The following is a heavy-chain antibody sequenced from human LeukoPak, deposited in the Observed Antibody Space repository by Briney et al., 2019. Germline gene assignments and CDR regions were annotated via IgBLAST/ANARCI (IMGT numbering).Heavy chain of an antibody. D-gene: IGHD3-10*01. CDR2: INHSGST. Sequence: SETLSLTCAVYGGSFSDYYWSWIRQPPGKGLEWIGEINHSGSTNSNPSLKSRVTISIDTSKNQFSLKLSSVTAADTAVYYCARVASRGFVGGGDNDLWGRGILVTVSS. CDR1: GGSFSDYY. V-gene: IGHV4-34*01. J-gene: IGHJ2*01. CDR3: ARVASRGFVGGGDNDL.